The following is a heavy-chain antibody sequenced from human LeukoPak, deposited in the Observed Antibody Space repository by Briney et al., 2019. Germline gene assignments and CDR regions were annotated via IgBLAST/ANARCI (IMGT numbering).Heavy chain of an antibody. D-gene: IGHD6-19*01. CDR3: ARQRGYSSGSYYFDY. V-gene: IGHV1-69*13. CDR1: GGTFSSYA. Sequence: SVKVSCKASGGTFSSYAISWVRQAPGQGLEWMGGIIPIFGTANYAQKFQGRVTITADESTSTAYMELSSLRSEDTAVYYCARQRGYSSGSYYFDYWGQGTLVTVSS. J-gene: IGHJ4*02. CDR2: IIPIFGTA.